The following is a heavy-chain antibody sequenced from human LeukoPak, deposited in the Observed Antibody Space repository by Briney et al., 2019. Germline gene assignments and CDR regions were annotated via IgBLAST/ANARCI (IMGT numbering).Heavy chain of an antibody. CDR1: GYTFTSYA. CDR2: ISAYNGNT. V-gene: IGHV1-18*01. D-gene: IGHD3-9*01. J-gene: IGHJ5*02. Sequence: ASVKVSCKASGYTFTSYAMNWVRQAPGQGLEWMGWISAYNGNTNYAQKLQGRVTMTTDTSTSTAYMELRSLRSDDTAVYYCAREGGTYYDILTGYNWFDPWGQGTLVTVSS. CDR3: AREGGTYYDILTGYNWFDP.